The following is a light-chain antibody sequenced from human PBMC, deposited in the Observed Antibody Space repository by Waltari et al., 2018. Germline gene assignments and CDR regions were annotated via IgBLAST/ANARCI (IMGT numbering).Light chain of an antibody. J-gene: IGLJ2*01. CDR1: GSNLGAGYD. CDR3: QSYDTSLSVV. V-gene: IGLV1-40*01. CDR2: GTS. Sequence: QSVLTQPPSVSGAPGQRVSIPCTGSGSNLGAGYDAHWYQQHPGKAPKLLIYGTSTRPPGVPDRFFGSQSGTSASLAITALQAEDEAEYYCQSYDTSLSVVFGGGTKLTVL.